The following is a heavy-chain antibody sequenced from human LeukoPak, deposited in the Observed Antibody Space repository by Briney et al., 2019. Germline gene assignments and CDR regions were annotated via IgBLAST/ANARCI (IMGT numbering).Heavy chain of an antibody. CDR3: ARVPGVNYYFDY. J-gene: IGHJ4*02. CDR2: INPSGGST. CDR1: GYTFASYY. D-gene: IGHD3-10*01. V-gene: IGHV1-46*01. Sequence: GASVKVSCKASGYTFASYYMHWVRQAPGQGLEWMGIINPSGGSTSYAQKFQGRVTMTRDMSTSTVYMELSSLRSEDTAVYYCARVPGVNYYFDYWGQGTLVTVSS.